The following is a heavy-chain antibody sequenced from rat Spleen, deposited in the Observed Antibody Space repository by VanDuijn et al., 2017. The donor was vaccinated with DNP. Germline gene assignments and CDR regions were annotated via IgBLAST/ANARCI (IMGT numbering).Heavy chain of an antibody. CDR2: SIYDDSTT. CDR3: VTHEDYSSYIYGFPY. Sequence: EVQQVESGGGLVQPGRSLKLSCAVSGFTFSDYNMAWVRQAPKKGLEWVATSIYDDSTTYYRDSVKGRFTISRDNAKSTLYLQMDSLRSEDTATYYCVTHEDYSSYIYGFPYWGQGTLVTVFS. V-gene: IGHV5S10*01. J-gene: IGHJ3*01. D-gene: IGHD1-2*01. CDR1: GFTFSDYN.